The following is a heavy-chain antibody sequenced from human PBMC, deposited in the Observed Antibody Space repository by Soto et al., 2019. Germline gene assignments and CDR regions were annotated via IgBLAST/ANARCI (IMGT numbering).Heavy chain of an antibody. J-gene: IGHJ6*02. CDR1: GYPFSNYA. Sequence: QVQLVQSGAEEKKPGASVKVSCKASGYPFSNYAMHWVRQAPGQGLEWMGWINAGNGNSKYSQKFQGRVTITRDTSANTAYMELDSLRSEDTAVYYCATSTYYSSSTCYQWYGMDVWGQGTTVTVSS. V-gene: IGHV1-3*05. CDR2: INAGNGNS. CDR3: ATSTYYSSSTCYQWYGMDV. D-gene: IGHD2-2*01.